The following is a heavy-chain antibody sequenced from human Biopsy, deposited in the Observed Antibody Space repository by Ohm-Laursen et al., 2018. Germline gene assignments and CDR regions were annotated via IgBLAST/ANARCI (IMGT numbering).Heavy chain of an antibody. D-gene: IGHD3-22*01. CDR3: ASVVLGPTNDAFDL. J-gene: IGHJ3*01. Sequence: SDTLSFTCAVYNVSFSSFYWSWIRQPPGKGLEWIVEISHTGSTNYNPPLKSRVTMSVDTSKKQLSLRLRSVTAADTAMYYCASVVLGPTNDAFDLWGQGTMVGVSS. V-gene: IGHV4-34*01. CDR2: ISHTGST. CDR1: NVSFSSFY.